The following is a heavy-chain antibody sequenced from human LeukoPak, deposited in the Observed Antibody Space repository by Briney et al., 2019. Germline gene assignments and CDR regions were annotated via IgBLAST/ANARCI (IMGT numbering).Heavy chain of an antibody. J-gene: IGHJ4*02. CDR3: ARESGIAAAGDFDY. D-gene: IGHD6-13*01. CDR2: ISSSSSYI. V-gene: IGHV3-21*01. Sequence: GGSLRLSCAASGFTFSSYSMNWVRQAPGKGLEWVSSISSSSSYIYYADSVKGRFTISRDNAKNSLYLQMNSLRAEDTAVYYCARESGIAAAGDFDYWGQGTLVTVSS. CDR1: GFTFSSYS.